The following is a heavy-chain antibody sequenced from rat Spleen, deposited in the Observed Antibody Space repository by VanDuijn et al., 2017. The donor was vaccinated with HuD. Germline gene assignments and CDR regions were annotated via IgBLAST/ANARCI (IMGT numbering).Heavy chain of an antibody. CDR1: GFSLTSYG. CDR3: TRGTGNYWYFDF. Sequence: QVQLKESGPGLVQPSQTLSLTCTVSGFSLTSYGVSWVRQPPGKGLEWMGGIWGDGSTNYNSALKSRMSSSRDTTKSQVFLKMNSRQTEDTASYFCTRGTGNYWYFDFWGPGTMVTVSS. D-gene: IGHD5-1*01. J-gene: IGHJ1*01. CDR2: IWGDGST. V-gene: IGHV2-15*01.